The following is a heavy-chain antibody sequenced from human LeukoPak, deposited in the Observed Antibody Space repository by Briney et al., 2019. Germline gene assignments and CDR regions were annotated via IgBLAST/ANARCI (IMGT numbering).Heavy chain of an antibody. Sequence: GGSLRLSCAASGFSFRTYAMNWVRQAPGKGLEWVANIKQDGSEKYYVDSVKGRFTISRDNAKNSLYLQMNSLRAEDTAVYYCARDQVEYSSSSTTFDYWGQGTLVTVSS. J-gene: IGHJ4*02. V-gene: IGHV3-7*01. CDR2: IKQDGSEK. CDR1: GFSFRTYA. D-gene: IGHD6-6*01. CDR3: ARDQVEYSSSSTTFDY.